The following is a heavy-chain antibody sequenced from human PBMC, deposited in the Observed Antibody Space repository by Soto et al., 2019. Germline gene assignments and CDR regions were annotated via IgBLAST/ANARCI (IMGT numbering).Heavy chain of an antibody. CDR2: TIPVFNTA. V-gene: IGHV1-69*06. CDR1: GGTLRDHG. D-gene: IGHD3-10*01. J-gene: IGHJ3*02. Sequence: QVQLEQSGAEVKKPGSSVKVSCKASGGTLRDHGVAWLRQAPGPGLEWMGGTIPVFNTAKYAQKFQGRVTVTADKFTNIAYMELSSLRSEDTAFYFCARGVYGSGNYYTGPSAFDIWGQGTMVIVSS. CDR3: ARGVYGSGNYYTGPSAFDI.